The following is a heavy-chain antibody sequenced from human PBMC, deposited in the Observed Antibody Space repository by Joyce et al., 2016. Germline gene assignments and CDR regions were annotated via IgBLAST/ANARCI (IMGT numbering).Heavy chain of an antibody. D-gene: IGHD1-14*01. CDR3: ARGGTSSDHFFFYTLDI. Sequence: QVLLVQSGATVKRPGSSLKVSCKSSGGAFSIFTVNWVRQAPGQRLEWMGGIIPFFGAAKYAEHFQGRVTLTADLSTRTAFMELSSLTSADTAVYYCARGGTSSDHFFFYTLDIWGPGTTVIVSS. CDR2: IIPFFGAA. J-gene: IGHJ6*02. V-gene: IGHV1-69*12. CDR1: GGAFSIFT.